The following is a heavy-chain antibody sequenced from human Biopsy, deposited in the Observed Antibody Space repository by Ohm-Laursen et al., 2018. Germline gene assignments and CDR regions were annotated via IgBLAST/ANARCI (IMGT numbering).Heavy chain of an antibody. J-gene: IGHJ4*02. V-gene: IGHV3-23*01. Sequence: SLRLSCAASGFNLRNYTINWVRQAPGKGLEWVSAITSSGDTTYYSDSVKGRFTISRDSSKNTLHLQMNSLRAEDTAVYYCAKDQGYYYDRSVYYYFDYWDQGTLVTVSS. D-gene: IGHD3-22*01. CDR2: ITSSGDTT. CDR1: GFNLRNYT. CDR3: AKDQGYYYDRSVYYYFDY.